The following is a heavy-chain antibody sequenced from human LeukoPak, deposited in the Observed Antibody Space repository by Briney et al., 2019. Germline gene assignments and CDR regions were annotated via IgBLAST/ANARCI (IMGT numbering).Heavy chain of an antibody. V-gene: IGHV1-18*01. D-gene: IGHD3-10*01. CDR3: ARAGTAYGSGRWFDP. CDR2: ISAYNGNT. Sequence: GASVKVSCKASGYTFTSYGISWVRQAPGQGLEWMGWISAYNGNTNYAQKFQGRVTMTTDTSTSTAYMELRSLRSDDTAVYYCARAGTAYGSGRWFDPWGQGTPVTVSS. J-gene: IGHJ5*02. CDR1: GYTFTSYG.